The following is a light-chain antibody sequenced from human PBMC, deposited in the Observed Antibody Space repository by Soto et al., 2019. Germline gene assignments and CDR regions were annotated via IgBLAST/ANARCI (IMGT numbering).Light chain of an antibody. J-gene: IGLJ2*01. CDR2: DVS. V-gene: IGLV2-8*01. CDR1: SSDVGGYNF. CDR3: SSYAGTNIPVV. Sequence: QSVLTQPPSASGSPGQSVTISCTGSSSDVGGYNFVSWYQQHPGKAPKLMIYDVSERPSGVPDRFSGSKSGNTASLTVSGLQADDEADYYCSSYAGTNIPVVFGGGTQLTVL.